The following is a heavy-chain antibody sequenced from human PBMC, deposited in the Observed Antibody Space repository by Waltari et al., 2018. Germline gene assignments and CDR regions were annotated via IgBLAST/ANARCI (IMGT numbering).Heavy chain of an antibody. Sequence: QVQLVESGGGVVQPGRSLSLSCAASGFTFSSYAMHWVRQAPGKGLEWVAVIAYDGSNKYYADSVKGRFTISRDNSKNTLYLQMNSLRAEDTAVYYCARNYIAARPRGTGFDYWGQGTLVTVSS. CDR1: GFTFSSYA. V-gene: IGHV3-30-3*01. J-gene: IGHJ4*02. CDR3: ARNYIAARPRGTGFDY. D-gene: IGHD6-6*01. CDR2: IAYDGSNK.